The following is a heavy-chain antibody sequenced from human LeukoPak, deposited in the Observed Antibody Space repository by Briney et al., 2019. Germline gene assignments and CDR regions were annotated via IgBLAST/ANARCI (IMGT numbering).Heavy chain of an antibody. CDR2: IYSGGST. V-gene: IGHV3-66*01. CDR3: ARAGGDLYYSSSWYPPYYGMDV. D-gene: IGHD6-13*01. CDR1: GFTLGTYD. J-gene: IGHJ6*02. Sequence: GGSLRLSCAASGFTLGTYDMYWVRQAPGKGLEWASVIYSGGSTYYADSVKGRFTISRDNAKNSLYLQMNSLRAEDTAVYYCARAGGDLYYSSSWYPPYYGMDVWGQGTTVTVSS.